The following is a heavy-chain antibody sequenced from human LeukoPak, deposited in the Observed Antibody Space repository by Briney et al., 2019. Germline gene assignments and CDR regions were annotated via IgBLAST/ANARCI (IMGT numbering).Heavy chain of an antibody. D-gene: IGHD1-1*01. CDR1: GVSLRGHY. CDR2: IYYTGSI. Sequence: PSETLSLTCSVSGVSLRGHYWSWIRQPPGKGLEWIGYIYYTGSITYNPSLKSRVSMSLDTSQNQFSLRVYSVTSADTAVYYCARVTTDRYADSWGQGTLVIVSS. V-gene: IGHV4-59*11. J-gene: IGHJ4*02. CDR3: ARVTTDRYADS.